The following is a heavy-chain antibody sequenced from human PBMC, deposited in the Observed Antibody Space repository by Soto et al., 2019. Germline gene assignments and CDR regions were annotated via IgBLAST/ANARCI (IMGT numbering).Heavy chain of an antibody. CDR1: GYTFTSYG. V-gene: IGHV1-18*01. Sequence: ASVKVSCKASGYTFTSYGISWVRQAPGQRLEWKGWISPNNGNTNYAQNLKGRVTMTTDTSTSTAYMELRSLRSDDTAVYYCVRVGWYYGSGSLDYYGMDVWGQGTTVTVSS. J-gene: IGHJ6*02. CDR3: VRVGWYYGSGSLDYYGMDV. D-gene: IGHD3-10*01. CDR2: ISPNNGNT.